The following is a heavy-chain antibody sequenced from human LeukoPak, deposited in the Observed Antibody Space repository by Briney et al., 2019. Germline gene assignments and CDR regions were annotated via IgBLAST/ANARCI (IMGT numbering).Heavy chain of an antibody. CDR1: GGSISSYY. J-gene: IGHJ4*02. CDR3: ARGLSSSWSDY. V-gene: IGHV4-59*08. D-gene: IGHD6-13*01. Sequence: PSETLSLTCTVSGGSISSYYWSWIRQPPGKGLEWIGYIYYSGSTNYNPSLKSRVTISVDTSKNQYSLKLSSVTAADTAVYYCARGLSSSWSDYWGQGTLVTVSS. CDR2: IYYSGST.